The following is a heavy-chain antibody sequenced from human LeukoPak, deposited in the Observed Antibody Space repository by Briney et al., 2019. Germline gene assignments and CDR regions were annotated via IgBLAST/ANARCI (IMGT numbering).Heavy chain of an antibody. CDR1: AGSISSNSHH. V-gene: IGHV4-39*01. CDR3: VRHDGRGGATMGALDS. CDR2: VYYGRAT. Sequence: SETLSLTCTVSAGSISSNSHHWGWIRQSPGKGLEWIGSVYYGRATYYNPSLNSRVTISVVTSKNQFSLQLNSVTAADTAVYYCVRHDGRGGATMGALDSWGQGSLVTVTS. D-gene: IGHD5-12*01. J-gene: IGHJ4*02.